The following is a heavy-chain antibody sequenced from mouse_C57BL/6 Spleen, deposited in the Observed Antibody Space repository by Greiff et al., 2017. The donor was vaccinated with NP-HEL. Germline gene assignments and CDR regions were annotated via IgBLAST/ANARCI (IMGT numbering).Heavy chain of an antibody. J-gene: IGHJ3*01. CDR2: ISDGGSYT. Sequence: EVKLMESGGGLVKPGGSLKLSCAASGFTFSSYAMSWVRQTPEKRLEWVATISDGGSYTYYPDNVKGRFTISRDNAKNNLYLQMSHLKSEDTAMYYCAREAYYAPFAYWGQGTLVTVSA. V-gene: IGHV5-4*01. D-gene: IGHD1-1*01. CDR3: AREAYYAPFAY. CDR1: GFTFSSYA.